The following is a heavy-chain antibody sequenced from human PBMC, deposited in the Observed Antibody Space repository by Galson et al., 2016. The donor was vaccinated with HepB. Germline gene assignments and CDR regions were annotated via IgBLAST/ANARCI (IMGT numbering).Heavy chain of an antibody. CDR3: GRDLRGSYIFDH. J-gene: IGHJ4*02. V-gene: IGHV3-30-3*01. Sequence: SLRLSCAASGFTFSNYAFHWVRQTPDKGLEWVALISYDGNTDYYADSVKGRFTISRDNSMNSVFLQMNSLRPEDTAVYYCGRDLRGSYIFDHWDQGTLVTVSS. CDR2: ISYDGNTD. CDR1: GFTFSNYA. D-gene: IGHD1-26*01.